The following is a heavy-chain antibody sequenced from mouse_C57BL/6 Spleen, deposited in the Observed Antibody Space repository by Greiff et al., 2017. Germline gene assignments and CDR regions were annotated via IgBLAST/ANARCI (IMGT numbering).Heavy chain of an antibody. CDR1: GFTFSSYA. V-gene: IGHV5-9-1*02. J-gene: IGHJ4*01. CDR3: TRERGYYAMDY. Sequence: EVHLVESGAGLVKPGGSLKLSCAASGFTFSSYAMSWVRQTPEKRLEWVAYISSGGDYIYYADTVKGRCTISRDNARNTLYLQRSSLKSEDTAMYYCTRERGYYAMDYWGQGTSVTVSS. CDR2: ISSGGDYI.